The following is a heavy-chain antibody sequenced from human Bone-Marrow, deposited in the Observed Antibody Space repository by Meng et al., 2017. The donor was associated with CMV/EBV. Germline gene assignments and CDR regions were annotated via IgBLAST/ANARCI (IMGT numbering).Heavy chain of an antibody. J-gene: IGHJ6*02. V-gene: IGHV4-34*01. Sequence: SFSGYYWSWIRQPPGKGLEWIGEINHSGSTNYNPSLKSRVTISVDTSKNQFSLKLSSVTAADTAVYYCARAGYGKRYYYYYYGMDVWGQGTMVTVSS. D-gene: IGHD5-12*01. CDR3: ARAGYGKRYYYYYYGMDV. CDR1: SFSGYY. CDR2: INHSGST.